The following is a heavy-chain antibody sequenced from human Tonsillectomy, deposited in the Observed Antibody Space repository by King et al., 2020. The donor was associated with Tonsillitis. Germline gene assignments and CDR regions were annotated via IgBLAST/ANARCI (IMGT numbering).Heavy chain of an antibody. CDR3: ARDGRDYVLFECWSY. D-gene: IGHD4-17*01. J-gene: IGHJ4*02. CDR2: ISTYNGNT. CDR1: CYTFTSYG. V-gene: IGHV1-18*04. Sequence: VQLVESGAEVKKPGASVKVTCKASCYTFTSYGVSWVRQAPGQGLEWMGWISTYNGNTNYAQKLQGRVTMTTDTSTSTAYMELRSLRSDDTAVYYCARDGRDYVLFECWSYWGQGTLVTVSS.